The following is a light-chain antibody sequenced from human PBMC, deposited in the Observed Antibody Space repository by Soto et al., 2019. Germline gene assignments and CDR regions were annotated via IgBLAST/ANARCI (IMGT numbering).Light chain of an antibody. J-gene: IGKJ2*01. CDR2: GAS. V-gene: IGKV3-15*01. CDR1: ESLSTY. Sequence: EIVMAQSPATLSVSPGEGVTLSCRASESLSTYLAWYQQKPGQAPRLLIYGASTKATGIPARFSGSGSATDFTLTISSLQSEDFAVYYRQSYNDWPFTFGQGTNVDIK. CDR3: QSYNDWPFT.